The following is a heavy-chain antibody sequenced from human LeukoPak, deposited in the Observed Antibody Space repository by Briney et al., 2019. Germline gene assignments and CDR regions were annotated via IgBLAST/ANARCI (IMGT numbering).Heavy chain of an antibody. CDR3: AGDGYRASWYYY. D-gene: IGHD6-13*01. V-gene: IGHV4-4*07. Sequence: SETLSLTCTVSGGSISSYYWSWVRQPAGKGLEWIGHIYTSGSTKYNPSLKSRVTISLDKSENQFSLKLSSVTAADTAVYYCAGDGYRASWYYYWGQGTLVTVSS. CDR2: IYTSGST. CDR1: GGSISSYY. J-gene: IGHJ4*02.